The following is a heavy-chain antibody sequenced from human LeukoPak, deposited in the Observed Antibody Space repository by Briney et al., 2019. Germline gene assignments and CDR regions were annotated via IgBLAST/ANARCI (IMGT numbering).Heavy chain of an antibody. J-gene: IGHJ5*02. CDR3: ARDPRYCSGGSCAQVFDP. V-gene: IGHV4-59*12. CDR2: IYYSGST. CDR1: GGSISSYY. Sequence: SETLSLTCTVSGGSISSYYWSWIRQPPGKGLEWIGYIYYSGSTNYNPSLKSRVTISVDTSKNQFSLKLSSVTAADAAVYYCARDPRYCSGGSCAQVFDPWGQGTLVTVSS. D-gene: IGHD2-15*01.